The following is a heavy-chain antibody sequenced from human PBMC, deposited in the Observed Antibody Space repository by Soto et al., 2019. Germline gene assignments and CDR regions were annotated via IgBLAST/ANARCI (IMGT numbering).Heavy chain of an antibody. Sequence: SETLSLTCTVSGGSISSYYWSWIRQPPGKGLEWIGYIYYSGSTKYNPSLKSRVTVSVDTSKNQFSLKLSSVTAAVTAVYYCARVWGGAYDIWGQGTMVTVSS. D-gene: IGHD3-10*01. V-gene: IGHV4-59*01. CDR2: IYYSGST. CDR3: ARVWGGAYDI. CDR1: GGSISSYY. J-gene: IGHJ3*02.